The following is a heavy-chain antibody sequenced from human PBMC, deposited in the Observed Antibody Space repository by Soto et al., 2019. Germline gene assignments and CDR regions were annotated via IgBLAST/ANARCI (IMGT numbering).Heavy chain of an antibody. Sequence: SETLSLTCTVSGGSIYRSGYYWGWIRQPPGRGLEWIGNTDYNGVTYSNPSLKSRVTISRDTSKNQFSLKLTSVTAADTALYYCGKVLVGATGHTDSDSWGPGTLVTVSS. V-gene: IGHV4-39*01. CDR3: GKVLVGATGHTDSDS. D-gene: IGHD2-15*01. CDR1: GGSIYRSGYY. CDR2: TDYNGVT. J-gene: IGHJ4*02.